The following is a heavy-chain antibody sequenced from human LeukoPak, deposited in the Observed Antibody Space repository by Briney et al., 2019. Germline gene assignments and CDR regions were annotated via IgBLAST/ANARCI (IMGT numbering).Heavy chain of an antibody. CDR1: GGSFSGYY. D-gene: IGHD2-2*01. CDR3: ARAYCSSTSCYANWFDP. Sequence: SETLSLTCAVYGGSFSGYYWSWIRQPPGKGLGWIGEINHSGGTNYNPSLKSRVTISVDTSKNQFSLKLSSVTAADTAVYYCARAYCSSTSCYANWFDPWGQGTLVTVSS. V-gene: IGHV4-34*01. CDR2: INHSGGT. J-gene: IGHJ5*02.